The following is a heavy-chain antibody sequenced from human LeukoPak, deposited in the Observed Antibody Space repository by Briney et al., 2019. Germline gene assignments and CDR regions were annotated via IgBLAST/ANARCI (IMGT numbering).Heavy chain of an antibody. CDR3: ASHAYSSTIFGVVVRFDP. J-gene: IGHJ5*02. Sequence: PSETLSLTCAVYSGSFCGYYWMWLRQPPGRGLEWIGEINHSGSTNYNPSLNSRVTLSADTSNNQYSLKLRPVTAADTAVYYCASHAYSSTIFGVVVRFDPWGQGTLVTVSS. D-gene: IGHD3-3*01. CDR2: INHSGST. CDR1: SGSFCGYY. V-gene: IGHV4-34*01.